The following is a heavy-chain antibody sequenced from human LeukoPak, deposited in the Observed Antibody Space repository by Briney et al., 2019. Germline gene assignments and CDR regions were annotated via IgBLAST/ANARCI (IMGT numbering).Heavy chain of an antibody. V-gene: IGHV1-24*01. D-gene: IGHD3-3*01. CDR3: AAQTTIFGAVRVLYYFDY. CDR2: FDPEDGET. Sequence: ASVKVSCKVSGYTLTELSMHWVRQAPGKGLEWMGGFDPEDGETIYAQKFQGRVTMTEDTSTDTAYMELSSLRSEDTAVYYCAAQTTIFGAVRVLYYFDYWGQGTLVTVSS. CDR1: GYTLTELS. J-gene: IGHJ4*02.